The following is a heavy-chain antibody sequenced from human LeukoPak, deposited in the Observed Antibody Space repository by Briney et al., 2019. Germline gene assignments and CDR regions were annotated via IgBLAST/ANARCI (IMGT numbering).Heavy chain of an antibody. CDR3: ARDFADYGDYWPRFDP. CDR1: GGTFSSYA. V-gene: IGHV1-69*01. J-gene: IGHJ5*02. D-gene: IGHD4-17*01. Sequence: ASVEVSCKASGGTFSSYAISWVRQAPGQGLEWMGGIIPIFGTANYAQKFQGRVTITADESTSTAYMELSSLRSEDTAVYYCARDFADYGDYWPRFDPWGQGTLVAVSS. CDR2: IIPIFGTA.